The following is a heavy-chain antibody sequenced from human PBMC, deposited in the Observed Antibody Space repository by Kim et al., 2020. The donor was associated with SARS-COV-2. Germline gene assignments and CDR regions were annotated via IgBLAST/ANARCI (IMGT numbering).Heavy chain of an antibody. D-gene: IGHD6-19*01. CDR3: ARDLLGDVAGTSDY. Sequence: GGSLRLSCAASGFTFSGFGIHWVRRAPGKGLEWVSIITQNGVGKTYVDSVKGRLTISRDNAKNSLYLQMSSLRAEDTAVYYCARDLLGDVAGTSDYCGQGTLVTVSS. CDR2: ITQNGVGK. J-gene: IGHJ4*02. V-gene: IGHV3-7*01. CDR1: GFTFSGFG.